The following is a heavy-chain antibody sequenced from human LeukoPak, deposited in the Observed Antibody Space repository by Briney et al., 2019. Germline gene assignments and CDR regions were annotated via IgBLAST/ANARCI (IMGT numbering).Heavy chain of an antibody. Sequence: SETLSLTCTVSGGSVSNYYWSWIRQSPGKGLEWIAYIYYSGRTNYNPSLKSRVTISVDTAENQFSLKLSSVTAVDTALYFCARQASWLPYFDLWGRGTLVSVSS. D-gene: IGHD5-12*01. CDR1: GGSVSNYY. CDR2: IYYSGRT. CDR3: ARQASWLPYFDL. J-gene: IGHJ2*01. V-gene: IGHV4-59*08.